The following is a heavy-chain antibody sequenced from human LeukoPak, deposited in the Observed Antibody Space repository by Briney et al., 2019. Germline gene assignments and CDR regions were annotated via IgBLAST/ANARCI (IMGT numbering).Heavy chain of an antibody. J-gene: IGHJ4*02. CDR1: GYTFTTSG. Sequence: GASVKVSCKASGYTFTTSGINWVRQAPGQGLEWMGCINVYNGNTNYAQKFQGRITMTRDTSTNTAYMELRSLKSDDTAVYYCARGLVVPAAMGEFDCWGQGTLIAVSS. V-gene: IGHV1-18*01. CDR3: ARGLVVPAAMGEFDC. CDR2: INVYNGNT. D-gene: IGHD2-2*01.